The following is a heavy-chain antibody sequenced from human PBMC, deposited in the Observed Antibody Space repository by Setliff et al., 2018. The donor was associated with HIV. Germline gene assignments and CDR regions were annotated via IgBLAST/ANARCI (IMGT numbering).Heavy chain of an antibody. D-gene: IGHD3-22*01. CDR2: ISGGGTSR. CDR1: GFTFSTYA. V-gene: IGHV3-23*01. CDR3: TKDSQYDSFGYANGLPDAFDT. Sequence: GGSLRLSCAASGFTFSTYAMSWVRQGPGKGLEWVSGISGGGTSRHYADSVKGRFTISRDNSKNTVYLQMSSLRAEDTAVYYCTKDSQYDSFGYANGLPDAFDTWGQGTMVTVSS. J-gene: IGHJ3*02.